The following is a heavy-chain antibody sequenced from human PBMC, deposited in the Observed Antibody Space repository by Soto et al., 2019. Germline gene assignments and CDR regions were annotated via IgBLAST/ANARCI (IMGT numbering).Heavy chain of an antibody. CDR3: ARPEGSSTSSKGYYFDY. CDR1: GYTFTSYA. CDR2: INAGNGNT. Sequence: ASVKVSCKASGYTFTSYAMHWVRQAPGQRLEWMGWINAGNGNTKYSQKFQGRVTITRDTSASTAYMELSSLRSEDTAVYYCARPEGSSTSSKGYYFDYWGQGTLVTVSS. D-gene: IGHD2-2*01. V-gene: IGHV1-3*01. J-gene: IGHJ4*02.